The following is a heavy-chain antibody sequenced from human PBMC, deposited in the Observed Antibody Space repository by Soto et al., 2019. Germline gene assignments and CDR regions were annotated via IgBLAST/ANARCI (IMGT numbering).Heavy chain of an antibody. Sequence: EVQLVESGGGLVQPGESLKLSCAVSGFTFSGSAMHWVRQASGKGLEWVGRIRSKANNYGTAYAASVKGRFTISRDDSKNTAYLQMNSLKCEGTAVYYCTGGYGDYVRDYWGQGTLVTVSS. J-gene: IGHJ4*02. CDR2: IRSKANNYGT. D-gene: IGHD4-17*01. CDR1: GFTFSGSA. V-gene: IGHV3-73*01. CDR3: TGGYGDYVRDY.